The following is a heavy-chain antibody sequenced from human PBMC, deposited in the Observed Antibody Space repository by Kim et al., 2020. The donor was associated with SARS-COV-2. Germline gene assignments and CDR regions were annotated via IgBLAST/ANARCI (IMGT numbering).Heavy chain of an antibody. D-gene: IGHD5-12*01. Sequence: SGPTLVKPTQTLTLTCTFSGFSLSTSGVGVGWIRQPPGKALEWLALIYWYDDKRYSPSLKSRLTITKDTSKNQVVLTMTNMDPVDTATYYCARYLSIVATNYYGMDVWGQGTTVTVSS. CDR3: ARYLSIVATNYYGMDV. V-gene: IGHV2-5*01. J-gene: IGHJ6*02. CDR2: IYWYDDK. CDR1: GFSLSTSGVG.